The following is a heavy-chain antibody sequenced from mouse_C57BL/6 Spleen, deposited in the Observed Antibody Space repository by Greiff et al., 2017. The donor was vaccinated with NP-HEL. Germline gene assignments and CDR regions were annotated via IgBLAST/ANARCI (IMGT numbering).Heavy chain of an antibody. CDR3: ARQRTPYYFDY. CDR2: INPSSGYT. J-gene: IGHJ2*01. V-gene: IGHV1-4*01. Sequence: QVQLQQSGAELARPGASVKMSCKASGYTFTSYTMHWVKQRPGQGLEWIGYINPSSGYTKYNQKFKDKATLTADKSSSTAYMQLSSLTSEDSAVYYFARQRTPYYFDYWGKGTTLTVSS. CDR1: GYTFTSYT.